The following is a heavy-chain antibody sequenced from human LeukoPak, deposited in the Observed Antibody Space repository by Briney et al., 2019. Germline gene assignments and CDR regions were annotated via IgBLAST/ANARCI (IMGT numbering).Heavy chain of an antibody. D-gene: IGHD3-10*01. CDR3: ARASGSGRTPFDY. J-gene: IGHJ4*02. V-gene: IGHV3-48*02. CDR1: GFTFSSYS. CDR2: ITSISSTI. Sequence: GGTLRLSCAASGFTFSSYSMNWVRQAPGKGLEWVSYITSISSTIYYADSVKGRFTISRDNAKNSLCLQMNSLRDEDTAVYYCARASGSGRTPFDYWGQGTLVTVSS.